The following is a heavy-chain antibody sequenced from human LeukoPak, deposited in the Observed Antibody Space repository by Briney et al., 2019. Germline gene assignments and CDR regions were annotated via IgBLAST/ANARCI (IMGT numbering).Heavy chain of an antibody. J-gene: IGHJ6*03. CDR2: INYSGST. Sequence: SETLSLTCTVSGGSISSSSYYWGWIRQPPGKGLEWIGSINYSGSTYYNPSLKSRVTISVDRSKNQFSLKLSSVTAADTAVYYCARGYCSGGSCYSSHYYSYMDVWGKGTTVTVSS. CDR3: ARGYCSGGSCYSSHYYSYMDV. D-gene: IGHD2-15*01. CDR1: GGSISSSSYY. V-gene: IGHV4-39*07.